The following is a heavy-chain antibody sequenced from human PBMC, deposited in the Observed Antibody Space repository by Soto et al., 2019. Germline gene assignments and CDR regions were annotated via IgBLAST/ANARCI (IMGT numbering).Heavy chain of an antibody. CDR1: GFTFSSYA. Sequence: GGSLRLSCAASGFTFSSYAMSWVRQAPGKGLEWVSAISGSGGSTYYADSVKGRFTISRDNSKNTLYLQMSSLRAEDTAVYYCAKTGYDYIWGSYRSGPKTDYWGQGTLVTVSS. CDR2: ISGSGGST. V-gene: IGHV3-23*01. D-gene: IGHD3-16*02. J-gene: IGHJ4*02. CDR3: AKTGYDYIWGSYRSGPKTDY.